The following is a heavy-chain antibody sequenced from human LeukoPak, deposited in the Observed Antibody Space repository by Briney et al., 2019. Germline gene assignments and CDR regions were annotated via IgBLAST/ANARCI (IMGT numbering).Heavy chain of an antibody. Sequence: SETLSLTCTVSGGSISSYYWSWIRQPPGKGLEWIGYIYTSGSTNYNPSLKSRLTISVDTSKNQFSLRLTSVTAADTAMYYCARDYYDSRGEAVDIWGQGTMVTVSS. CDR3: ARDYYDSRGEAVDI. CDR2: IYTSGST. CDR1: GGSISSYY. D-gene: IGHD3-22*01. V-gene: IGHV4-59*01. J-gene: IGHJ3*02.